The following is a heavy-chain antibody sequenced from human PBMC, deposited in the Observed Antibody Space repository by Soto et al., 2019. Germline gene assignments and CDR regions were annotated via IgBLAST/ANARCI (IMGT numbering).Heavy chain of an antibody. CDR3: ARSLRGYSGYSGY. CDR2: ISSSGSDT. J-gene: IGHJ4*02. D-gene: IGHD5-12*01. CDR1: GFTFSDYY. Sequence: QVQLVESGGGLVKPGGCLRLSCAASGFTFSDYYMSWIRQAPGKGLEWVSYISSSGSDTNYADSVKGRFTVSRDNAKNSLYLQLKSLRAEDTDVYYGARSLRGYSGYSGYWGQGTLVTVSS. V-gene: IGHV3-11*05.